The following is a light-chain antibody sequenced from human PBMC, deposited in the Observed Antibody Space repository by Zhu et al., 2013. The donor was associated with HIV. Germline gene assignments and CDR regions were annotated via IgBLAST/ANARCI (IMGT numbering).Light chain of an antibody. V-gene: IGKV1-5*03. CDR3: QQYDNLPIT. J-gene: IGKJ5*01. CDR2: KAS. Sequence: DIQMTQSPSTLSASVGDRVTITCRASQSVSNWLAWYQQKSTKAPKLLLYKASTLASGVPSRFSGSGSGTDFTFTISSLQPEDIATYYCQQYDNLPITFGQGTRLEIK. CDR1: QSVSNW.